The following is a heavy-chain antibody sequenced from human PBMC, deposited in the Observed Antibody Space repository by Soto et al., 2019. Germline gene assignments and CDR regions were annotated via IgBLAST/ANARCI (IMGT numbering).Heavy chain of an antibody. D-gene: IGHD3-3*01. J-gene: IGHJ4*02. CDR2: ISAGADAT. CDR1: GXTFGDFG. Sequence: GSLRLSCASSGXTFGDFGMSWVRQAPGKGLEWVAVISAGADATYYAASVKGRFTLSRDNSKNILYLQMNSLTVADTAVYYCAKKLTTYAVDPADYWGQGTQVTVSS. CDR3: AKKLTTYAVDPADY. V-gene: IGHV3-23*01.